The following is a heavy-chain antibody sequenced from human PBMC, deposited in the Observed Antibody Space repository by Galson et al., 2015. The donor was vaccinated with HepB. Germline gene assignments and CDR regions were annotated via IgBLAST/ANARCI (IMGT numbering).Heavy chain of an antibody. J-gene: IGHJ4*02. Sequence: SLRLSCAASGFTFSSYAIYWVRQAPGKGLEWVSGISDSGGSTYYADSVKGRFTISRDNSKNTLYLQVISLRAEDTAVYYCAKDQQQELVLRSTFDYWGQGTLVTVSS. CDR2: ISDSGGST. V-gene: IGHV3-23*01. D-gene: IGHD6-13*01. CDR3: AKDQQQELVLRSTFDY. CDR1: GFTFSSYA.